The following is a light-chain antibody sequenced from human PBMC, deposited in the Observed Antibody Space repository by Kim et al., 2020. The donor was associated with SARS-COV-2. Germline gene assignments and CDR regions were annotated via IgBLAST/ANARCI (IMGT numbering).Light chain of an antibody. CDR2: VAS. CDR3: LQQYHPPRT. Sequence: QMIQSPSSLSVSLGDRVTITFRASQGISNDFGWYQQKPGKAPKLLLYVASSLQSGIPSRFSGSGSGTNFALTITNLQPEDFASFYCLQQYHPPRTFGQGTRRE. CDR1: QGISND. V-gene: IGKV1-6*01. J-gene: IGKJ2*01.